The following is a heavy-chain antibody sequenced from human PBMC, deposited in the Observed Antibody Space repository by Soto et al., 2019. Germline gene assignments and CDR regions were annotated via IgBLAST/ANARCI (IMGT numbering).Heavy chain of an antibody. Sequence: GWSLRLSCAASGFTFSSYAMSWVRQAPGKGPECVSPLSGSGTSTYYADSVKGRFTISRDNSKNTLYLQMNGLRADDTAIYYCVKLMGATRGRLADWGQGSLVTV. D-gene: IGHD1-26*01. CDR3: VKLMGATRGRLAD. CDR2: LSGSGTST. V-gene: IGHV3-23*01. CDR1: GFTFSSYA. J-gene: IGHJ4*02.